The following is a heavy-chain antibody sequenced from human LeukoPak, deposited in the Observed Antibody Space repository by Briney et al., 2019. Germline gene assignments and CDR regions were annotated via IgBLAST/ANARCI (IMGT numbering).Heavy chain of an antibody. Sequence: GGSLRLSCAASGFTFSSYAMHWVRQAPGKGLEWVSGITWNSGNIGYADSVKGRFTISRDNAKNSLYLQMHSLRAEDTALYYCAKAGSLSDDIYCSGGACYPGDPFDIWGQGTMVTVSS. J-gene: IGHJ3*02. CDR3: AKAGSLSDDIYCSGGACYPGDPFDI. CDR1: GFTFSSYA. CDR2: ITWNSGNI. D-gene: IGHD2-15*01. V-gene: IGHV3-9*01.